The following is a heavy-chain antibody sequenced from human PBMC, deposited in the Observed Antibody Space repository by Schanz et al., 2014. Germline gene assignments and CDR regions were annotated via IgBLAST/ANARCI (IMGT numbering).Heavy chain of an antibody. CDR1: GFTFSEVY. CDR2: IENNANGATT. V-gene: IGHV3-15*04. J-gene: IGHJ3*02. D-gene: IGHD1-20*01. CDR3: TTFNNRDALYI. Sequence: EAQVVESGRGLVEPGGSLRLSCSGSGFTFSEVYMSWVRQAPGKGLEWVGRIENNANGATTDYAAPVKGRFTVSRDDSRNTLYLQMNTLRTDDTALYYCTTFNNRDALYIWGQGTMVSVSS.